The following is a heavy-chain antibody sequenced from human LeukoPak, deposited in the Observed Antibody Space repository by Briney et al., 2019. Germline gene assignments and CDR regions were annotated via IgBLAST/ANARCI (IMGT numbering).Heavy chain of an antibody. CDR2: IWYDGSDK. CDR3: AKDAYSSGWSWFDP. Sequence: GGSLRLSCAASGFTFSNSGMHWVRQAPGKGLEWVAVIWYDGSDKYYADSVKGRFTISRDNSKNTLFLQMHSLRAEDTAVCYCAKDAYSSGWSWFDPWGQGTLVTVSS. CDR1: GFTFSNSG. V-gene: IGHV3-33*06. D-gene: IGHD6-19*01. J-gene: IGHJ5*02.